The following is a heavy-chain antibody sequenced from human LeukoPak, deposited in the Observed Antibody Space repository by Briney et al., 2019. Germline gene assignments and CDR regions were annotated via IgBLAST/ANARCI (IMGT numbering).Heavy chain of an antibody. CDR3: ARSGDVEATITC. Sequence: ASVKVSCKVSGYTLTELSMHWVRQAPGKGLEWMGGFDPEDGETIYAQKFQGRVTMTEDTSTDTAYMELSSLRSEDTAVYYCARSGDVEATITCWSQGTLVTVSS. D-gene: IGHD5-24*01. V-gene: IGHV1-24*01. CDR1: GYTLTELS. CDR2: FDPEDGET. J-gene: IGHJ4*02.